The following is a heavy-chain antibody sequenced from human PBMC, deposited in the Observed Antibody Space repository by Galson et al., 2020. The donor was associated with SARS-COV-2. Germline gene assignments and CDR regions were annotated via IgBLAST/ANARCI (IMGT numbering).Heavy chain of an antibody. J-gene: IGHJ4*02. CDR1: GYTLTELS. D-gene: IGHD1-26*01. Sequence: ASVKVSRTVSGYTLTELSMHWVRQAPGKGHEWMGGFDPEDGETIYAQKFQGRVTMTEDTSTDTAYMELSSLRSEDTAVYYCATVPPPLVQSELSNWGQGTLVTVSS. CDR2: FDPEDGET. CDR3: ATVPPPLVQSELSN. V-gene: IGHV1-24*01.